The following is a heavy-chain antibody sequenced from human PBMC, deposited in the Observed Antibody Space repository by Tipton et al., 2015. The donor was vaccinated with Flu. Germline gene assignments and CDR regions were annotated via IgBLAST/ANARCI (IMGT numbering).Heavy chain of an antibody. CDR1: GDSISTGSHY. J-gene: IGHJ4*02. Sequence: TLSLTCTVSGDSISTGSHYWGWIRQPAGKGLEWIGRIYNSGSTTYNPSLKSRVTISVDTSKKQFSLRLNSVTATGTAMYYCARDYCSGGHCYPDCWGQGTLVTVSS. CDR3: ARDYCSGGHCYPDC. D-gene: IGHD2-21*01. CDR2: IYNSGST. V-gene: IGHV4-61*02.